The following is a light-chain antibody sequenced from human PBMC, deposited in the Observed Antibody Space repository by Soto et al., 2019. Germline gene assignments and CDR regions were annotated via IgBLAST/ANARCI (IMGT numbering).Light chain of an antibody. CDR1: RNVGSK. V-gene: IGKV3-15*01. Sequence: IVMTQSPATLSVSPWERATLSCRASRNVGSKLAWYMQKPGQSPRLLISGASTRAADFPARFSGSGSGTEFILTISSLQSEDFAFYYCQQYDDWPWTFGQGTKVDIK. J-gene: IGKJ1*01. CDR2: GAS. CDR3: QQYDDWPWT.